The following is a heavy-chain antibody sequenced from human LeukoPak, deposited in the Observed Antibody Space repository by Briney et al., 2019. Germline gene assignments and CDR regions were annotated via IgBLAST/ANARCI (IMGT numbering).Heavy chain of an antibody. Sequence: QSGGSLRLSCAVSGITLSNYGMSWVRQAPGKGLEWVAGISDSGGRTNYADSVKGRFTISRDNPKNTLYLQMNSLRAEDTAVYYCAREEVDTAMVLGLGYWGQGTLVTVSS. J-gene: IGHJ4*02. V-gene: IGHV3-23*01. D-gene: IGHD5-18*01. CDR3: AREEVDTAMVLGLGY. CDR2: ISDSGGRT. CDR1: GITLSNYG.